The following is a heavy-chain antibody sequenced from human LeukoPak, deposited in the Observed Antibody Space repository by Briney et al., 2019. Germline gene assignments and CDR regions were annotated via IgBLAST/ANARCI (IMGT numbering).Heavy chain of an antibody. Sequence: GGSLRLSCAASGFTFSSYWMSWVRQAPGRGLEFVANIRGDGNEKYYMDSMKGRLTISRDNAKNSLFLQMSGLRAEDTAVYYCMTELLGYRGQGTLVTVSS. CDR1: GFTFSSYW. V-gene: IGHV3-7*03. D-gene: IGHD1-14*01. J-gene: IGHJ4*02. CDR2: IRGDGNEK. CDR3: MTELLGY.